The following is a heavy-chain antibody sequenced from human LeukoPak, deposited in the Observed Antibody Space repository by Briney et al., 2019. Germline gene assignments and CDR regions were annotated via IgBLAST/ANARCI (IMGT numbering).Heavy chain of an antibody. Sequence: PGGSLRLSCAASGFTFSSYAMSWVRQAPGKGLEWVSVVSGRGSSTYYADSVKGRFTISRDNSKNTLYLQMNSLRAEDTAVFYCAKSHYDSSGYYYNFDYWGQGTLVTVSS. V-gene: IGHV3-23*01. CDR2: VSGRGSST. CDR1: GFTFSSYA. D-gene: IGHD3-22*01. J-gene: IGHJ4*02. CDR3: AKSHYDSSGYYYNFDY.